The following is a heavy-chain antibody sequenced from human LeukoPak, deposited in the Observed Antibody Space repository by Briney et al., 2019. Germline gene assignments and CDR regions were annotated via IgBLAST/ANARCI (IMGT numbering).Heavy chain of an antibody. CDR3: ARESRWNYDY. CDR1: GFTFSSYA. V-gene: IGHV3-64*01. J-gene: IGHJ4*02. D-gene: IGHD1-7*01. CDR2: ISSNGGST. Sequence: GGSLRLSCAASGFTFSSYAMHWVRQAPGKGLECVSAISSNGGSTYYANSVKGRFTISRDNSKNTLYLQMGSLRAEDMAVYYCARESRWNYDYWGQGTLVTVSS.